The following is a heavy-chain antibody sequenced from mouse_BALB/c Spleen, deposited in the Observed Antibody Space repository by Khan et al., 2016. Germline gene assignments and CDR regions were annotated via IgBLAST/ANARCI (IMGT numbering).Heavy chain of an antibody. CDR3: ARWDIITTFPY. CDR2: INPSTGYS. D-gene: IGHD2-12*01. V-gene: IGHV1-7*01. CDR1: GYTFTSYW. J-gene: IGHJ3*01. Sequence: QVQLQQSGAELAKPGASVKMSCKASGYTFTSYWMHWVKQRPGQGLEWIGYINPSTGYSDFIQKFKDRATLTADKSSSTVYIQLSSLTSEDSAVYYCARWDIITTFPYWGQGTLVTVSA.